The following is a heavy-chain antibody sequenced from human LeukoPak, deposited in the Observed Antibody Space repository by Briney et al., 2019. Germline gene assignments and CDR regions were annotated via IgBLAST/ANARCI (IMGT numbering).Heavy chain of an antibody. Sequence: GGSLRLSCAASGFSFNSDWMDWVRQAPGKGLEWVANIKHDESEKNYLDSVKGRFTISRDNSKNTLYLQMNSLRAEDTAVYYCAKEGAAMALFYFDYWGQGTLVTVSS. V-gene: IGHV3-7*01. CDR1: GFSFNSDW. CDR3: AKEGAAMALFYFDY. D-gene: IGHD5-18*01. J-gene: IGHJ4*02. CDR2: IKHDESEK.